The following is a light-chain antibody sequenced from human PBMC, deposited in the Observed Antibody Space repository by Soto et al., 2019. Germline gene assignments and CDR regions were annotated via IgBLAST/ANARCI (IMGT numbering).Light chain of an antibody. CDR2: ENN. V-gene: IGLV1-40*01. J-gene: IGLJ2*01. CDR1: SSNIGAGYD. CDR3: QSYDTSLSGVI. Sequence: SVLTQPPSVSRSPGQRVTISSTGSSSNIGAGYDVHWYQHLPGTAPKLLIFENNNRPSGVPDRFSGSKSGTSASLAITGLQADDEADYYCQSYDTSLSGVIFGGGTKVTVL.